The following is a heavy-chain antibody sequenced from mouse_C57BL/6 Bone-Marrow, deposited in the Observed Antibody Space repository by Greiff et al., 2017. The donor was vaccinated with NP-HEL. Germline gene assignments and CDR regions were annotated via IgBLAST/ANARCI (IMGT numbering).Heavy chain of an antibody. J-gene: IGHJ1*03. CDR1: GYAFTNYL. Sequence: QVQLQQSGAELVRPGTSVKVSCKASGYAFTNYLIEWVKQRPGQGLEWIGVINPGSGGTNYNEKFKGKATLTADKSSSTAYLQLSILTSEDSAVYFCARHGSRTRYFDVWGTGTTVTVSS. D-gene: IGHD1-1*01. V-gene: IGHV1-54*01. CDR2: INPGSGGT. CDR3: ARHGSRTRYFDV.